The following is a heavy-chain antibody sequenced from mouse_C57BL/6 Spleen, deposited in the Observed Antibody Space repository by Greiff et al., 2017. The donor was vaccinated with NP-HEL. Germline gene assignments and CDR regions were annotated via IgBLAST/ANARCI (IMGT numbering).Heavy chain of an antibody. J-gene: IGHJ4*01. CDR3: ARERGMDY. CDR1: GYTFTSYW. CDR2: IDPSDSYT. Sequence: QVHVQQPGAELVMPGASVKLSCKASGYTFTSYWMHWVKQRPGQGLEWIGEIDPSDSYTNYNQKFKGKSTLTVDKSSSTAYMQLSNLTSEDSAIYYCARERGMDYWGQGTSVTVSS. V-gene: IGHV1-69*01.